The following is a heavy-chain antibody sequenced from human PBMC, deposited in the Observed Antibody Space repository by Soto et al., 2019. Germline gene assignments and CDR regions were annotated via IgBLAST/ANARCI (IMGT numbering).Heavy chain of an antibody. CDR1: GGSMSSYY. Sequence: QVQLQESGPGLVKPSETLSLTCTVSGGSMSSYYWSWIRQPPGKGLEWIGYIYYSGSTNYNPSLKSRVTISVDTSKKQFSLKLSSVTAADTAVYYCASWGVYCTSTSCFERCFDPWGQGILVTVSS. J-gene: IGHJ5*02. V-gene: IGHV4-59*08. D-gene: IGHD2-2*01. CDR2: IYYSGST. CDR3: ASWGVYCTSTSCFERCFDP.